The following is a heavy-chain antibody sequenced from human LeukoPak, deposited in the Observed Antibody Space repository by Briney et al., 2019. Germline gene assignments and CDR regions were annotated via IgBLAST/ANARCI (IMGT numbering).Heavy chain of an antibody. J-gene: IGHJ4*02. V-gene: IGHV1-8*03. CDR1: GYTFSNYD. Sequence: GASVKVSCKASGYTFSNYDIHWVRRATGQGLEWMGWINPDSGKTGYAQKFQGRVTITTKPSVSTAYMELSSLRSEDTAVYYCARVLDYWGQGTLVTVSS. CDR2: INPDSGKT. CDR3: ARVLDY.